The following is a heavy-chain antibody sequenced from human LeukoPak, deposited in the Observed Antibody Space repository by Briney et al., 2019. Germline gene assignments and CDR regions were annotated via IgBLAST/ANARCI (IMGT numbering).Heavy chain of an antibody. CDR3: ARGPYCGGDCYSRPFFDY. D-gene: IGHD2-21*02. CDR2: INSNSGGT. CDR1: AYTFTGYY. V-gene: IGHV1-2*02. Sequence: GASVKVSCKASAYTFTGYYMHWVRQAPGQGLEWMGWINSNSGGTNYAQNFQGRVTMTRDTSISTAYMEVSTLRSDDTAVYYCARGPYCGGDCYSRPFFDYWGQGTLVTVSS. J-gene: IGHJ4*02.